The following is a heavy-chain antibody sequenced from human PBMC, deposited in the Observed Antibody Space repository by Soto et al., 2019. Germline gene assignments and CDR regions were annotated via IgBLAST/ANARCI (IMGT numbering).Heavy chain of an antibody. V-gene: IGHV3-21*01. CDR1: GFTFSSYS. D-gene: IGHD3-9*01. J-gene: IGHJ4*02. CDR3: ASHPPARYDILTGYLPEYYFDY. CDR2: ISSSSSYI. Sequence: EVQLVESGGGLVKPGGSLRLSCAASGFTFSSYSMNWVRQAPGKGLEWVSSISSSSSYIYYADSVKGRFTISRDNAKNSLYLQMNSLRAEDTAVYYCASHPPARYDILTGYLPEYYFDYWGPGTLVTVSS.